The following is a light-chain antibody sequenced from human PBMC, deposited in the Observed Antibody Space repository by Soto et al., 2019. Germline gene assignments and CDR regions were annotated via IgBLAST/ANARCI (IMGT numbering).Light chain of an antibody. J-gene: IGKJ1*01. CDR2: ATS. CDR1: KGINNY. CDR3: QEYNSYSGT. V-gene: IGKV1-16*01. Sequence: DIQMTQSPPSLSASVGDRVTITCRASKGINNYLAWFQQQPGKAPKPLIYATSTLHSGVPSRFTGSGSGTEFTLTITSLQPEDFVTYYCQEYNSYSGTFGQGTKVEVK.